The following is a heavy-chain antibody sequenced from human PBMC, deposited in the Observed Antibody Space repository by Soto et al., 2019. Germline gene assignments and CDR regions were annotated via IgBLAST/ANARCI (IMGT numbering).Heavy chain of an antibody. CDR3: ARDAVPYYYGSSGYYYLGDGMDV. CDR1: GGSISSGGYY. CDR2: IYYSGST. J-gene: IGHJ6*02. Sequence: TLSFTCTVSGGSISSGGYYWSWIRQHPGKGLEWIGYIYYSGSTYYNPSLKSRATISVDTSKNQFSLKLSSVTAADTAVYYWARDAVPYYYGSSGYYYLGDGMDVWGQGTTVTVSS. D-gene: IGHD3-22*01. V-gene: IGHV4-31*03.